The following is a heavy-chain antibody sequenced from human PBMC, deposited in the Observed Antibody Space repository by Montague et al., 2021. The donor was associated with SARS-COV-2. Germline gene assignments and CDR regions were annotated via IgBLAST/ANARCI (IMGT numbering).Heavy chain of an antibody. CDR1: GGSFSVYY. CDR3: ARRSTNYYYGLDV. J-gene: IGHJ6*02. CDR2: INHSGTA. V-gene: IGHV4-34*01. Sequence: SETLSLTCAVYGGSFSVYYWSWLRQSPRSGLEWIAEINHSGTANYNPSLKSRVSISVDTSKNQFSLDLRSVAAADTAVYYCARRSTNYYYGLDVWGQGTTVSFSS. D-gene: IGHD2-8*01.